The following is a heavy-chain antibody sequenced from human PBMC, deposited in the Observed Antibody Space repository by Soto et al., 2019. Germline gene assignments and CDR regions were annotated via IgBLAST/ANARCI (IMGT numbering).Heavy chain of an antibody. D-gene: IGHD2-15*01. V-gene: IGHV1-3*01. Sequence: ASVKVSCKASGYTFTSYAMHWVRQAPGQRLEWMGWINAGNGNTKYSQKFQGRVTITRDTSASTAYMELSSLRSEDTAVYYCARDRPLCSGGSCYRNWFDPWGQGTLVTVSS. CDR1: GYTFTSYA. CDR3: ARDRPLCSGGSCYRNWFDP. J-gene: IGHJ5*02. CDR2: INAGNGNT.